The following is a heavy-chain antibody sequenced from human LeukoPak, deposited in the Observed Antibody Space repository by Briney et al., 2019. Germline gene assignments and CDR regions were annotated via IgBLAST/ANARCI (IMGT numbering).Heavy chain of an antibody. CDR2: IEQDGSEK. V-gene: IGHV3-7*01. J-gene: IGHJ4*02. CDR1: GFSFSSYC. CDR3: ARARSVVPAAKDSDY. D-gene: IGHD2-2*01. Sequence: GGSLRLSCAASGFSFSSYCMSWVRQPPGKGLEWVANIEQDGSEKYYVDSVKGRFTISRDNAKNSLYLQMNSLRAEDTAVYYCARARSVVPAAKDSDYWGQGTLVTVSS.